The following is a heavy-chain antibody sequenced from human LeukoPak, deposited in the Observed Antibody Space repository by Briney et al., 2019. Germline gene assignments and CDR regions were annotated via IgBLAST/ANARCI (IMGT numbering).Heavy chain of an antibody. D-gene: IGHD4-11*01. CDR2: IGSDGTEK. CDR3: AKDAQRGFDYSNSLEY. J-gene: IGHJ4*02. V-gene: IGHV3-33*06. Sequence: GRSLRLSCAAAGFTYSHYGMHSVRQAPGKWLEWVAVIGSDGTEKYYRHAVKGRFTISRDNSRNTLYLQMNSLRGEDTAVYYCAKDAQRGFDYSNSLEYWGQGPLVTVSS. CDR1: GFTYSHYG.